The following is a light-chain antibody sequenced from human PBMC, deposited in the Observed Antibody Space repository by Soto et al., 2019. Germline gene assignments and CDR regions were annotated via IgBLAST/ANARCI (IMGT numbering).Light chain of an antibody. CDR2: DAS. V-gene: IGKV1-5*01. CDR3: QEYDSYSST. CDR1: QSISNY. Sequence: DIQMTQSPSTLSASVGDRVTITCRASQSISNYLAWYQQKPGKAPKVLIYDASSFESGVPLRFSGSGSGTEFTLTISSLQPDDFANYYCQEYDSYSSTFGQGTKLQIK. J-gene: IGKJ2*01.